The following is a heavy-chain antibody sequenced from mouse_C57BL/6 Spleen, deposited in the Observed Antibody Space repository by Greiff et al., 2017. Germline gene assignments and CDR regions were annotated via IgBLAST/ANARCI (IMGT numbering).Heavy chain of an antibody. V-gene: IGHV1-80*01. Sequence: QVQLKQSGAELVKPGASVKISCKASGYAFSSYWMNWVKQRPGKGLEWIGQIYPGDGDTNYNGKFKGKATLTADKASRTAYMQRSSLTSEDSAVYFCAGDSNYPLIDVWGTGTTVTVSS. CDR3: AGDSNYPLIDV. D-gene: IGHD2-5*01. J-gene: IGHJ1*03. CDR2: IYPGDGDT. CDR1: GYAFSSYW.